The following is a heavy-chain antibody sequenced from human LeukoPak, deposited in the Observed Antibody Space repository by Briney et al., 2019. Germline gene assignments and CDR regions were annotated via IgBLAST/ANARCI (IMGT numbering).Heavy chain of an antibody. CDR2: ISYDGSNK. J-gene: IGHJ4*02. D-gene: IGHD2-2*01. CDR1: GFTFSSYA. CDR3: ATDRGRSSTSCYGFCFDY. Sequence: GGSLRLSCAASGFTFSSYAMHWVRQAPGKGLEWVAVISYDGSNKYYADSVKGRFTISRDNAKNSLFLQMDGLRAEDTAVYYCATDRGRSSTSCYGFCFDYRGQGTLVTVSS. V-gene: IGHV3-30-3*01.